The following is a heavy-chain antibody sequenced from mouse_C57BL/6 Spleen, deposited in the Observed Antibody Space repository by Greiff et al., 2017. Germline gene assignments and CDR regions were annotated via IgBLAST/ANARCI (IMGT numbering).Heavy chain of an antibody. V-gene: IGHV1-43*01. D-gene: IGHD3-1*01. Sequence: EVHLVESGPELVKPGASVKISCKASGYSFTGYYMHWVKQSSEKSLEWIGEINPSTGGTRYNQKFKGKATLTVDKSSSTAYMQLKSLTSEDSAVYYCARRGASGAMDYWGQGTSVTVSS. J-gene: IGHJ4*01. CDR3: ARRGASGAMDY. CDR1: GYSFTGYY. CDR2: INPSTGGT.